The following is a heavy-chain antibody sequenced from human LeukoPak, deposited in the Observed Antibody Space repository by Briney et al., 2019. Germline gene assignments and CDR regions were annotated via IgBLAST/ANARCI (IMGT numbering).Heavy chain of an antibody. V-gene: IGHV4-39*07. Sequence: SETLSLTCTVSGGSISSSSYYWGWIRQPPGKGLEWIGEINHSGSTNYNPSLKSRVTISVDTSKNQFSLKLSSVTAADTAVYYCARAGYGGNLDYWGQGTLVTVSS. CDR1: GGSISSSSYY. CDR3: ARAGYGGNLDY. J-gene: IGHJ4*02. CDR2: INHSGST. D-gene: IGHD4/OR15-4a*01.